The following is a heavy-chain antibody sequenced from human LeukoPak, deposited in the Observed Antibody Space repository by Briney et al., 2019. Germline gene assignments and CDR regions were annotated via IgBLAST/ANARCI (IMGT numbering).Heavy chain of an antibody. CDR2: IYPGDSDT. V-gene: IGHV5-51*01. CDR3: ARLYDILTSNSFDP. CDR1: GYSFSNYW. J-gene: IGHJ5*02. Sequence: GESLKISCKGSGYSFSNYWIGWVRQMPGKGLEWMGIIYPGDSDTRYSPSFQGQVTISADKSISTAYVQWSSLKASDTAMYYCARLYDILTSNSFDPWAREPWSPSPQ. D-gene: IGHD3-9*01.